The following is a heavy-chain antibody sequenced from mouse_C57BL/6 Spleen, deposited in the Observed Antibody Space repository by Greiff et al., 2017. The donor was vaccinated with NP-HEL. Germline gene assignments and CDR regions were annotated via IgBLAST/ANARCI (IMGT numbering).Heavy chain of an antibody. J-gene: IGHJ3*01. Sequence: VQRVESGPELVKPGASVKISCKASGYAFSSSWMNWVKQRPGKGLEWIGRIYPGDGDTNYNGKFKGKATLTADKSSSTAYMQLSSLTSEDSAFYFCARGDLAWFAYWGQGTLVTVSA. CDR2: IYPGDGDT. D-gene: IGHD3-3*01. V-gene: IGHV1-82*01. CDR1: GYAFSSSW. CDR3: ARGDLAWFAY.